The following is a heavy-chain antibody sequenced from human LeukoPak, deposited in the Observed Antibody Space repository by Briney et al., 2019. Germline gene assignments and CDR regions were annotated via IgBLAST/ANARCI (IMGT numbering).Heavy chain of an antibody. CDR3: ARDLRYDFWSGPHNWFDP. Sequence: GGSLRLSCAASGFTFSSYAMHWVRQAPGKGLEWVAVISYDGSNKYYADSVKGRFTISRDNSKNTLYLQMNSLRAEDTAVYYCARDLRYDFWSGPHNWFDPWGQGTLVTVS. CDR2: ISYDGSNK. V-gene: IGHV3-30-3*01. D-gene: IGHD3-3*01. CDR1: GFTFSSYA. J-gene: IGHJ5*02.